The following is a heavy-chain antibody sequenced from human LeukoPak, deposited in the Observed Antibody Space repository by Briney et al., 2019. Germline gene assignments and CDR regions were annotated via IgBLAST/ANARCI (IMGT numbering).Heavy chain of an antibody. D-gene: IGHD5-24*01. CDR1: GFTFSSYS. CDR2: ISSSSSYI. J-gene: IGHJ4*02. V-gene: IGHV3-21*01. CDR3: ARDWVEMATILNYYFDY. Sequence: PGGSLRLSCAASGFTFSSYSMNWVRQAPGKGPEWVSSISSSSSYIYYADSVKGRFTISRDNAKNSLYLQMNSLRAEDTAVYYCARDWVEMATILNYYFDYWGQGTLVTVSS.